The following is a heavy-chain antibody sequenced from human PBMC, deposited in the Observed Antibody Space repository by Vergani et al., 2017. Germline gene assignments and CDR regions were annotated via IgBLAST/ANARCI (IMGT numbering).Heavy chain of an antibody. CDR1: GGSISSGDYY. CDR3: ARAGGITMIVVVLVDAFDI. CDR2: IYSSGST. Sequence: QVQLQESGPGLVKPSETLSLTCTVSGGSISSGDYYWSWIRQPPGKGLEWIGYIYSSGSTYYNPSLKSRVTISVDTSKNQFSLKLSSVTAADTAVYYCARAGGITMIVVVLVDAFDIWGQGTMVTVSS. D-gene: IGHD3-22*01. J-gene: IGHJ3*02. V-gene: IGHV4-30-4*08.